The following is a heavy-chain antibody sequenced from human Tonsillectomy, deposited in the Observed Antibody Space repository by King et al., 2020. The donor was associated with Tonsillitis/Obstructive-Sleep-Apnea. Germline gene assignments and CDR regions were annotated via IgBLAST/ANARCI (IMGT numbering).Heavy chain of an antibody. CDR1: GFIFDDYA. V-gene: IGHV3-9*01. D-gene: IGHD2/OR15-2a*01. CDR3: AKDIRRYCDTNSCQGAFDR. Sequence: VQLVESGGGLVQPGRSLRLSCAASGFIFDDYAMHWVRQAPGKGLEWVSGISWNRGSIGYADSVKGRFTISRDNAKNSLYLHMNSLRAEDTALYYCAKDIRRYCDTNSCQGAFDRWGQGTLVTVSS. J-gene: IGHJ4*02. CDR2: ISWNRGSI.